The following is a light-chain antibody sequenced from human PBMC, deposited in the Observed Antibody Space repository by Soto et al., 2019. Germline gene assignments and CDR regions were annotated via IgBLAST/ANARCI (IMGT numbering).Light chain of an antibody. J-gene: IGLJ1*01. Sequence: QSPRTQPPSASWPPGQSVTISCTGTKSDIGVYDFVSWYQHHPGKAPRLIIYEVVQRPSGVPDRFSGSKSGNTASLTVSGLQAADEADYFCKSYAGSNTYVFGSGTKVTVL. CDR2: EVV. CDR1: KSDIGVYDF. CDR3: KSYAGSNTYV. V-gene: IGLV2-8*01.